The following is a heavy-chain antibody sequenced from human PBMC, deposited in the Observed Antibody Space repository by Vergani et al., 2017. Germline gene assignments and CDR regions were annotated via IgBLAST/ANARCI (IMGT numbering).Heavy chain of an antibody. J-gene: IGHJ4*02. CDR1: GASIRSSNYY. CDR2: IYYSGST. CDR3: ARGGPFDY. Sequence: QLQLQESGPGLVKPSATLSLTCSVSGASIRSSNYYWGWIRQPPGKGLEWIASIYYSGSTYYNPSLKSRVTISVDTSKNQFSLKLSSVTAADTAVYYCARGGPFDYWGQGTLVTVSS. V-gene: IGHV4-39*01.